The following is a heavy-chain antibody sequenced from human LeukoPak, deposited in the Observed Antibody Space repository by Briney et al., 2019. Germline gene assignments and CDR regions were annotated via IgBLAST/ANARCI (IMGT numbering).Heavy chain of an antibody. CDR3: AGGTGFIIKD. Sequence: GGSLRPSCAASGLTFSLYWMNWVRRAPGKGLEWVANIKQDGSEKNYVDSVKGRFTISRDNAKNSLYLQMNNLRVEDTAMYYCAGGTGFIIKDWGQGTLVTVSS. CDR2: IKQDGSEK. D-gene: IGHD3-9*01. V-gene: IGHV3-7*03. CDR1: GLTFSLYW. J-gene: IGHJ4*02.